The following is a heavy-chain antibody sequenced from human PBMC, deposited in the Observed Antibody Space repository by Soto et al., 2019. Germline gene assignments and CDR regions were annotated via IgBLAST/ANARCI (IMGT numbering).Heavy chain of an antibody. V-gene: IGHV3-74*01. Sequence: EVQLVESGGDLVQPGGSLRLSCAASGFTFSSYWMHWVRQAPGKGLVWVSRINSDGSSTSYADSVKGRFSVSRDSAINTLYLQMNNLRGEDTAVYYCARDMGTLGWYFDLWGRGTLVTVSS. J-gene: IGHJ2*01. CDR2: INSDGSST. CDR3: ARDMGTLGWYFDL. D-gene: IGHD5-18*01. CDR1: GFTFSSYW.